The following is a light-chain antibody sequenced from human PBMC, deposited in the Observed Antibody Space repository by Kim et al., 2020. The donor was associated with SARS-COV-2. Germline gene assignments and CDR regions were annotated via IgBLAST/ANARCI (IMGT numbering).Light chain of an antibody. Sequence: QRVTISCTGSSANIGADYDVHWYLQLPGIVPKLISYGNNNRPSGVPDRCSGSKSGTSASLAITGLRAEDEADYYGQSYDSSLSGWVFGGGTQLTVL. CDR1: SANIGADYD. CDR3: QSYDSSLSGWV. CDR2: GNN. V-gene: IGLV1-40*01. J-gene: IGLJ3*02.